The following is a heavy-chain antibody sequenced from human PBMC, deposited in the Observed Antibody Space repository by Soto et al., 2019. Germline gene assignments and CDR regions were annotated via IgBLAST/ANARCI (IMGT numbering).Heavy chain of an antibody. V-gene: IGHV3-33*01. CDR2: IWYDGSNK. D-gene: IGHD3-22*01. CDR1: GFTFSSYG. CDR3: ARDSSGSGGNFDY. J-gene: IGHJ4*02. Sequence: QVQLVESGGGVVQPGRSLRLSCAASGFTFSSYGMHWVRQAPGKGLEWMAAIWYDGSNKYYADSVKGRFTISRDNSKNPLHLQMNSLRAEDTAVYYCARDSSGSGGNFDYWGQGTLVTVSS.